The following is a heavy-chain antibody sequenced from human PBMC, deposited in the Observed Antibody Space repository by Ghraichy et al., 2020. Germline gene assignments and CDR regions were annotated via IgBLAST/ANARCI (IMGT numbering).Heavy chain of an antibody. J-gene: IGHJ6*02. CDR3: ARGEWENPEYYGMDV. D-gene: IGHD1-26*01. Sequence: SETLSLTCTVSGGSISSYYWSWIRQPPGKGLEWIGYIYYSGSTNYNPSLKSRVTISVDTSKNQFSLKLSSVTAADTAVYYCARGEWENPEYYGMDVWGQGTTVTVSS. V-gene: IGHV4-59*01. CDR2: IYYSGST. CDR1: GGSISSYY.